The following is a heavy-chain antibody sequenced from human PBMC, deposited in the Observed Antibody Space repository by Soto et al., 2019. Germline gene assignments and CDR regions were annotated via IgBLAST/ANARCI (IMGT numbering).Heavy chain of an antibody. CDR3: ARESDYYGSGSYQDWYFDL. D-gene: IGHD3-10*01. CDR1: GGSISSYY. Sequence: QVQLQESGPGLVKPSETLSLTCTVSGGSISSYYWSWIRQPPGKGLEWIGYIYYSGSTNYNPSLKSRVTISVDTSKNQFSLKLSSVTAADTAVYYCARESDYYGSGSYQDWYFDLWGRGTLVTVSS. CDR2: IYYSGST. V-gene: IGHV4-59*01. J-gene: IGHJ2*01.